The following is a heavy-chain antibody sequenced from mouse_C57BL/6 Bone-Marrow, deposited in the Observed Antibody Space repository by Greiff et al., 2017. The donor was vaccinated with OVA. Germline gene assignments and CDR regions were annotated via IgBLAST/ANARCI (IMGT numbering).Heavy chain of an antibody. CDR1: GYTFTDHT. CDR3: AISYSVYARGY. V-gene: IGHV1-78*01. J-gene: IGHJ4*01. Sequence: QVQLQQSDAELVRPGASVKLSCKVSGYTFTDHTIHWMKQRPEQGLEWIGYIYPRDGSTKYNEKFKGKATLTADKSSSTAYMQLSSLTSEDSAVCYFAISYSVYARGYWGQGTSVTVSS. D-gene: IGHD2-12*01. CDR2: IYPRDGST.